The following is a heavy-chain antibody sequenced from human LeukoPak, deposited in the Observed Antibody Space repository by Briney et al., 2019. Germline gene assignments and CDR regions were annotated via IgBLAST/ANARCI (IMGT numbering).Heavy chain of an antibody. Sequence: ASVKVSCKASGYTFSIYSISWVRQAPGLGLEWMGRIIPMSNTVDYAQRFQDRVTITADKSTGTAYMELSSLRSDDTAVYYCARGFCTSGHCYNDFDYWGQGTQVTVSP. CDR2: IIPMSNTV. CDR3: ARGFCTSGHCYNDFDY. V-gene: IGHV1-69*06. CDR1: GYTFSIYS. D-gene: IGHD2-15*01. J-gene: IGHJ4*02.